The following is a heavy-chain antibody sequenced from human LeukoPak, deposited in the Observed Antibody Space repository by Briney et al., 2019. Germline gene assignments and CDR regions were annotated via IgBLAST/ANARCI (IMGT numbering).Heavy chain of an antibody. V-gene: IGHV3-23*01. Sequence: PGGSLRFSCAASGFTFSNYAMTWVRQAPGKGLEWVSGISGSGDRTYYADSVKGRFTISRDNSKKTLYLQMNSLRAEDTAVYFCAKLFYSYVWGSHVDYWGQGTLVTVSS. D-gene: IGHD3-16*01. CDR3: AKLFYSYVWGSHVDY. CDR2: ISGSGDRT. CDR1: GFTFSNYA. J-gene: IGHJ4*02.